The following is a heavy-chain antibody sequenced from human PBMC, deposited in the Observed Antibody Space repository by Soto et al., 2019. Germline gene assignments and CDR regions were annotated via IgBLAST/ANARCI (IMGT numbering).Heavy chain of an antibody. J-gene: IGHJ4*02. CDR2: MYHSGDS. CDR1: GGSISTDNW. CDR3: TRASASRMLRGVVIN. V-gene: IGHV4-4*02. Sequence: SETRSLTCAVSGGSISTDNWWSWVRQPPGKGLEWIGEMYHSGDSNFNPSLKSRVTISLDKSKNQFSMQMASVTAADTALYYCTRASASRMLRGVVINWGRGNNVSVSS. D-gene: IGHD3-10*01.